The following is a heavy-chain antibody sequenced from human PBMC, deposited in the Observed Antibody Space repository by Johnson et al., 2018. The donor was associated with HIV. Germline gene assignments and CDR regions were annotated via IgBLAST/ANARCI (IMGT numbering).Heavy chain of an antibody. D-gene: IGHD3-22*01. Sequence: QVQLVESGGGVVQPGRSLRLSCAASGFTFSSYAMHWVRQAPGKGLEWVAVIYSGGSTYYADSVKGRFTISRDNSKNTLYLQMNSLRAEDTAVYYCARDGYYYDSSGYYDHDGFDIWGQGTMVTVSS. J-gene: IGHJ3*02. V-gene: IGHV3-NL1*01. CDR3: ARDGYYYDSSGYYDHDGFDI. CDR1: GFTFSSYA. CDR2: IYSGGST.